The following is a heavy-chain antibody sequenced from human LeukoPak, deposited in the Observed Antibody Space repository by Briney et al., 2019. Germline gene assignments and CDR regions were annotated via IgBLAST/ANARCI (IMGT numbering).Heavy chain of an antibody. CDR2: INHSGST. D-gene: IGHD1-1*01. V-gene: IGHV4-34*01. CDR1: GGSFSGHY. CDR3: ASGVQSERRRLTGTQPIYYGMDV. Sequence: SSETLSLTCAVHGGSFSGHYWSWIRQPPGKGLEWIGEINHSGSTSYNPSLNSRVTISADPSKNQFSLGLSSATAADTAVYYCASGVQSERRRLTGTQPIYYGMDVWGQGTTVTVSS. J-gene: IGHJ6*02.